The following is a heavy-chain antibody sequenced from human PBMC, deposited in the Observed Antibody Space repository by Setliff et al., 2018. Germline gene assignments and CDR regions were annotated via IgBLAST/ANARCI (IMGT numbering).Heavy chain of an antibody. CDR2: IYSSGST. J-gene: IGHJ6*02. CDR3: ARDYYDSSGHPPYYYYGMDV. Sequence: SETLSLTCTVSGDSISSGDYYWSWIRQSPGKGLEWIGYIYSSGSTYYNPSLKSRVSISVDTSKNQFSLKLSSVTAADTAVYYCARDYYDSSGHPPYYYYGMDVWGRGTTVTVSS. CDR1: GDSISSGDYY. D-gene: IGHD3-22*01. V-gene: IGHV4-30-4*08.